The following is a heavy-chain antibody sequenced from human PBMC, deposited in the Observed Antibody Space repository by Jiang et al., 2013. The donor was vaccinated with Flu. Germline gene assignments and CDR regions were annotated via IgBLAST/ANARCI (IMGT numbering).Heavy chain of an antibody. CDR2: IYWNDEK. CDR1: GFSLSISGMG. CDR3: AQRSSGLEYNWFDP. D-gene: IGHD2-15*01. Sequence: VKPTQTLTLTCTFSGFSLSISGMGVGWIRQPPGKALEWLALIYWNDEKRYSPSLKSRLTITKDTSKNQVVLTMTNMDPVDTATYYCAQRSSGLEYNWFDPWGQGTLVTVSS. V-gene: IGHV2-5*01. J-gene: IGHJ5*02.